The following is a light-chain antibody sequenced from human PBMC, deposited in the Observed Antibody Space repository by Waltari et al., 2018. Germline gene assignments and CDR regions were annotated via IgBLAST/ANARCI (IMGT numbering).Light chain of an antibody. CDR2: ATS. V-gene: IGKV1-12*01. CDR3: QQANSFPIT. J-gene: IGKJ3*01. Sequence: DIQMTQYPSSVSASVGDRVTMTCRASQDIRNWLAWYQQKPGKAPNLLIYATSSLQTGVPSRFSGSGSGTEFTLTISSLQPEDFATYYCQQANSFPITFGPGTKVDFK. CDR1: QDIRNW.